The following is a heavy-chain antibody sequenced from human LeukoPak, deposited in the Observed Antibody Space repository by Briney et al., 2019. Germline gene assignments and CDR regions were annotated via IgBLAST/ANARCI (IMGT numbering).Heavy chain of an antibody. D-gene: IGHD6-19*01. CDR3: AKDVEDSSGCPYFDY. CDR1: GFTFGNYA. CDR2: ISRNSGSI. Sequence: PGGSLRLSCAASGFTFGNYAMNWVRQAPGKGLEWVSGISRNSGSIGYADSVKGRFTISRDNAKNSLYLQMNSLRAEDTALYYCAKDVEDSSGCPYFDYWGQGTLVTVSS. V-gene: IGHV3-9*01. J-gene: IGHJ4*02.